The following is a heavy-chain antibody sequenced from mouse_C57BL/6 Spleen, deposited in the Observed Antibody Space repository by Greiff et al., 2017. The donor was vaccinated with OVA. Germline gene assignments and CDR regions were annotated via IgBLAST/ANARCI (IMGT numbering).Heavy chain of an antibody. D-gene: IGHD1-1*01. Sequence: EVHLVESGGGLVKPGGSLKLSCAASGFTFSDYGMHWVRQAPEKGLEWVAYISSGSSTIYYADTVKGRFTISRDNAKNTMFLQMTSLRSEDTAMYYCARAGYYGSSPIYAMDYWGQGTSVTVSS. J-gene: IGHJ4*01. CDR1: GFTFSDYG. CDR3: ARAGYYGSSPIYAMDY. V-gene: IGHV5-17*01. CDR2: ISSGSSTI.